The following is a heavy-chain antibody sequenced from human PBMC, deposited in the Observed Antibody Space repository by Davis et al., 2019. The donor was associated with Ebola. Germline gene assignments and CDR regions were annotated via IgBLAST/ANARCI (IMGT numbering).Heavy chain of an antibody. Sequence: PGGSLRLPFAASGFTFSSYWMTWVRQPPGKVLEWVASIKKDGCTLHYVASVKGRCTISRDNARNLLFLQMDSLRDEDTAVYYCAREDTYEYRRGSWVDAYDMWGQGTMVTVSS. D-gene: IGHD6-6*01. V-gene: IGHV3-7*03. CDR3: AREDTYEYRRGSWVDAYDM. CDR1: GFTFSSYW. CDR2: IKKDGCTL. J-gene: IGHJ3*02.